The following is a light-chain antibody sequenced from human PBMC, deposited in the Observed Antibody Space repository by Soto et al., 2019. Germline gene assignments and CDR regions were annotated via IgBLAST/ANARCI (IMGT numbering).Light chain of an antibody. J-gene: IGLJ2*01. V-gene: IGLV2-14*01. CDR1: SSDVGGYNH. Sequence: QSALTQPASVSGSPGQSITISCTGTSSDVGGYNHVSWFQQHPGKAPKFMIYGVTNRPSGISSRFSGSKSGNTASLTISGLQAEDEADYYCCSYTSSTTLVFGGGTKVTVL. CDR3: CSYTSSTTLV. CDR2: GVT.